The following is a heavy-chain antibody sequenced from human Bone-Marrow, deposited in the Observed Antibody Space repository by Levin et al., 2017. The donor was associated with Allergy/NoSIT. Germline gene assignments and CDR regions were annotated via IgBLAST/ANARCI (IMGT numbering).Heavy chain of an antibody. D-gene: IGHD2-21*02. CDR2: IKEDGSEK. J-gene: IGHJ6*02. V-gene: IGHV3-7*02. CDR1: GFAFSTYW. CDR3: ASFVVVTTLGGMDG. Sequence: PGGSLRLSCAASGFAFSTYWMTWVRQAPGKGLYWVANIKEDGSEKYYVDSLKGRFTISRDNAKNSLYLQMNSLRDEDTAVYYCASFVVVTTLGGMDGWGQGTTVTVSS.